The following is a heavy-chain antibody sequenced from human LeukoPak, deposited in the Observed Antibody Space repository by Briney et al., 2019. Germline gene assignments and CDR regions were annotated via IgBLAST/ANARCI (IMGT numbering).Heavy chain of an antibody. CDR3: ANDLGWIQLNLG. CDR1: GFTFSSYG. D-gene: IGHD5-18*01. CDR2: ISGNGGTT. J-gene: IGHJ4*02. Sequence: GGTLRLPCAASGFTFSSYGMSWVRQAPGKGLEWVSAISGNGGTTYYADSVKGRFTISRDNSKNTVYLQMNSLRAEDTAIYYCANDLGWIQLNLGRGQGTLVTVSS. V-gene: IGHV3-23*01.